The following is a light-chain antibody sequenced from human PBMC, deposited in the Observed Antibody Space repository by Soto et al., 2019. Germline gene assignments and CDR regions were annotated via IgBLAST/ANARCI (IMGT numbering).Light chain of an antibody. CDR1: QGISDT. CDR3: QQYDNWRWT. J-gene: IGKJ1*01. Sequence: EIGMTQSPATLSVSPGGRATFSCRSSQGISDTLAWYQQKPGQAPRRLIYGASPRAPGFPTRFSGSGSRTAFTLTISSLQSEDFAVYYCQQYDNWRWTFGKGTKVEIK. V-gene: IGKV3-15*01. CDR2: GAS.